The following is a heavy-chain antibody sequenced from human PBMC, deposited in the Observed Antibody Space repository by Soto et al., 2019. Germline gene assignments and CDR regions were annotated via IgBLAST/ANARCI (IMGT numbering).Heavy chain of an antibody. CDR3: AKGTYYYDSSAYYGY. CDR2: IKSKTDGGTT. J-gene: IGHJ4*02. CDR1: GFTFSNAW. D-gene: IGHD3-22*01. Sequence: GGSLRLSCAASGFTFSNAWMSWVRQAPGKGLEWVGRIKSKTDGGTTDYAAPVKGRFTISRDDSKNTLYLQMNSLRAEDTAVYYCAKGTYYYDSSAYYGYWGQGTQVTVSS. V-gene: IGHV3-15*01.